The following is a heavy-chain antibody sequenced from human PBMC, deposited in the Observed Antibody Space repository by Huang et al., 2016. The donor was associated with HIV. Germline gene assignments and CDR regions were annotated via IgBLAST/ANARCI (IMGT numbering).Heavy chain of an antibody. CDR3: GGSSGYWSFDY. V-gene: IGHV1-18*04. J-gene: IGHJ4*02. CDR1: DYTFTSYG. D-gene: IGHD3-22*01. CDR2: ISTNNGDT. Sequence: QVQLVQSGGEVKKPGASVKVSCKASDYTFTSYGISWVRQAPGQGRGWMGWISTNNGDTNHAQKFQGRVTMTTDTSTSTAYMELRSLRSDDTAVYYCGGSSGYWSFDYWGQGTLVTVSS.